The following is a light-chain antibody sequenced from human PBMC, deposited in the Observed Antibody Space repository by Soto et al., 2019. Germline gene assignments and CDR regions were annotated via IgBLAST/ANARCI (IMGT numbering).Light chain of an antibody. CDR3: QSYDSSLSGSV. V-gene: IGLV1-40*01. CDR2: GNN. CDR1: RSNIGAGYD. Sequence: QAVVTQPPSVSGAPGQRVTISCTGSRSNIGAGYDVHWYQHLPGTAPKLLIYGNNNRPSGVPDRFSGSKSGTSASLAITGLQAEDEADYYCQSYDSSLSGSVFGGGTQLTVL. J-gene: IGLJ2*01.